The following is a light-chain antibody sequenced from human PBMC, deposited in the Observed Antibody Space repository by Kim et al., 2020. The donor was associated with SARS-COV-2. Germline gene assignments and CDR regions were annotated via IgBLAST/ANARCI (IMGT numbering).Light chain of an antibody. V-gene: IGKV1-5*03. J-gene: IGKJ4*01. Sequence: DIQMTQSPSTLSASVGDRVTVTCRASQTITTSLAWYQQKPGKAPKVLVCDASKLEIGVPSRFSGSGYETRFTLTITSLQPDDFATYYWQHYHNCPPTFGGGTKVDIK. CDR2: DAS. CDR3: QHYHNCPPT. CDR1: QTITTS.